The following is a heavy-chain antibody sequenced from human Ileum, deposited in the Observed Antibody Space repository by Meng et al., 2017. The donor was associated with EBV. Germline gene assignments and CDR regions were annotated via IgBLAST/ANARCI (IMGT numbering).Heavy chain of an antibody. CDR3: ARYRLQNDYGDQLYYFDY. Sequence: QVQLQQWGAGLLKASETLSISCAVYGGSFSGYYWSWIRQPPGKGLEWIGEINHSGSTNYNPSLKSRVNISLDTSKNQFSLKLSSVTAADTAVYYCARYRLQNDYGDQLYYFDYLGQGTLVTVSS. CDR2: INHSGST. J-gene: IGHJ4*02. D-gene: IGHD4-17*01. CDR1: GGSFSGYY. V-gene: IGHV4-34*01.